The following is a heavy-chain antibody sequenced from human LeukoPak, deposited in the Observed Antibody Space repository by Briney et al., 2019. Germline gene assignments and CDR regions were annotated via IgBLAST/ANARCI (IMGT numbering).Heavy chain of an antibody. Sequence: PGGSLSLSCAASGFTFSSYGMHWVRQAPGKGLEWVAIIWYDGTNKYYAASVKGRFTISRDNSKNTLYLQMNSLRAEDTAVYYCARNRCGGECYPQTFDYWGQGGMVSVSS. CDR1: GFTFSSYG. CDR3: ARNRCGGECYPQTFDY. D-gene: IGHD2-21*01. V-gene: IGHV3-33*01. CDR2: IWYDGTNK. J-gene: IGHJ4*02.